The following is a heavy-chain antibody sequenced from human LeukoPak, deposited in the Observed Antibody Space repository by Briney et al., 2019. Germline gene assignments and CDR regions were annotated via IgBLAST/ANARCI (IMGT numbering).Heavy chain of an antibody. D-gene: IGHD3-16*01. CDR3: AADLD. CDR2: IVVDSGNT. CDR1: GFTVTTSA. J-gene: IGHJ4*02. V-gene: IGHV1-58*01. Sequence: ASVKLSCRSSGFTVTTSAVQWVRQARGQRLEWTGWIVVDSGNTNYAQKFQERVTITRDMSTSTAYMELRSLRSEDTAVYYCAADLDWGQGTLVTVSS.